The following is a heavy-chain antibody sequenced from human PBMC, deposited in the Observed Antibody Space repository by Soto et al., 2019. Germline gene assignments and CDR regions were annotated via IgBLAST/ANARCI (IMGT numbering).Heavy chain of an antibody. CDR2: IWYDGSNK. J-gene: IGHJ1*01. V-gene: IGHV3-33*01. CDR1: GFTFSSYG. Sequence: QVQLVESGGGVVQPGRSLRLSCAASGFTFSSYGMHWVRQAPGKGLEWVAVIWYDGSNKYYADSVKGRFTISRDNSKNTLYLQMNSLRAEDTAVYYCARDSSIAAAGRGRFQHWGQGTLVTVSS. D-gene: IGHD6-13*01. CDR3: ARDSSIAAAGRGRFQH.